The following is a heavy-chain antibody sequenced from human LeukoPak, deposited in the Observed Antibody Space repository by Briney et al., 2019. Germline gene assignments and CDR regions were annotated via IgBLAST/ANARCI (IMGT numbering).Heavy chain of an antibody. Sequence: ASVKVSCKAFGYTFTSNYMHWVRQAPGQGLEYMGWIDTNTGNPTYAQAFTGRIVFSLDTSVSAAYLDIRSLKAEDTAVYFCARRSMVQHLDVWGKGTTVIVSS. CDR2: IDTNTGNP. J-gene: IGHJ6*04. CDR3: ARRSMVQHLDV. CDR1: GYTFTSNY. D-gene: IGHD3-10*01. V-gene: IGHV7-4-1*02.